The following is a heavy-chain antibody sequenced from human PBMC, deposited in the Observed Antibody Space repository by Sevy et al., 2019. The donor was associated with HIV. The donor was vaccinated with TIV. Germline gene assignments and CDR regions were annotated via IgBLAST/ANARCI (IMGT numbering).Heavy chain of an antibody. J-gene: IGHJ6*02. CDR1: GFPFHDHA. Sequence: GGSLRLSCAASGFPFHDHAMHWVRQSPGKGLEWVSGISWNSGSIGYADSVKGRFTISRDNAKQSIYLQMNNLRPDDTSFYYCANDLKRCCDSINCYSYYYYYGLDVWGQGTTVTVSS. V-gene: IGHV3-9*01. CDR3: ANDLKRCCDSINCYSYYYYYGLDV. CDR2: ISWNSGSI. D-gene: IGHD3-22*01.